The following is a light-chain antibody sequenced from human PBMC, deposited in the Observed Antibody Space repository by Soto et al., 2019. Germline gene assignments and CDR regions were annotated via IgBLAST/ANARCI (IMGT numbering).Light chain of an antibody. CDR3: GGWDDSLRGPV. V-gene: IGLV1-47*01. CDR1: SSNIGSNY. Sequence: QSVLTQPPSASGTPGQRVNISCSGSSSNIGSNYVYWYRQFPGTAPKLLIQRNNQRPSGVPARFSGSKSGTSASLAISGLRSEDEADYYCGGWDDSLRGPVLGGGTKLTVL. CDR2: RNN. J-gene: IGLJ2*01.